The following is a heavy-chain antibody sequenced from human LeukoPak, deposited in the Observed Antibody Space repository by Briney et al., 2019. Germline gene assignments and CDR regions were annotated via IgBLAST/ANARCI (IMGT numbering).Heavy chain of an antibody. J-gene: IGHJ4*02. V-gene: IGHV4-34*01. CDR3: ARMGWYFDY. CDR2: INHSGST. Sequence: SETLSLTCAVYVGSFSGYYWSWIRQPPGKGLEWIGEINHSGSTNYNPSLKSRVTTSVDTSKNQFSLKLSSVTAADTAVYYCARMGWYFDYWGQGVLVIVSS. CDR1: VGSFSGYY. D-gene: IGHD2-15*01.